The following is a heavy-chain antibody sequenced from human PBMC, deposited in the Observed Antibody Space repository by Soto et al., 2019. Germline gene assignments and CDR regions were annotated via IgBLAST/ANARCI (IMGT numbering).Heavy chain of an antibody. Sequence: QVQLVESGGGLVKPGGSLRLSCAASGFTFSDYYMSWIRQAPGKGLEWVSYISSSSSYTNYADSVKGRFTISRDNAKNSLYLQMNSLRAEDTAVYYCARPEHAYCSSTSCYVSAFDIWGQGTMVTVSS. CDR1: GFTFSDYY. CDR3: ARPEHAYCSSTSCYVSAFDI. V-gene: IGHV3-11*05. CDR2: ISSSSSYT. J-gene: IGHJ3*02. D-gene: IGHD2-2*01.